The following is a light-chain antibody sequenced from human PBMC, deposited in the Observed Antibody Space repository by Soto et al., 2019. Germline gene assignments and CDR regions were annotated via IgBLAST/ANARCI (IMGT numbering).Light chain of an antibody. CDR2: EVS. CDR3: SSYAGSNMVV. V-gene: IGLV2-8*01. CDR1: SSDVGGYNY. J-gene: IGLJ2*01. Sequence: QSALTQPPSASGSPGQSVTISCTGTSSDVGGYNYVSWYQQHTGKAPKLMIYEVSKRPSGVPDRFSGSKSGNTASLTVSGLQAEDEADYDCSSYAGSNMVVFGGGTKVTVL.